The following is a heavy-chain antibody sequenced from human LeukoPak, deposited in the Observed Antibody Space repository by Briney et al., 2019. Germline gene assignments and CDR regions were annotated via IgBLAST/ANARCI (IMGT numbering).Heavy chain of an antibody. CDR1: GYTFTSYD. Sequence: GASVKVSCKASGYTFTSYDINWVRQATGQGLEWMGWMNPNSGNTGYAQKFQGRVTMTRNTSISTAYMELSSLRTEDTAVYYCARGHYSSSYNDYWGQGTLVTVSS. D-gene: IGHD6-6*01. J-gene: IGHJ4*02. CDR3: ARGHYSSSYNDY. V-gene: IGHV1-8*01. CDR2: MNPNSGNT.